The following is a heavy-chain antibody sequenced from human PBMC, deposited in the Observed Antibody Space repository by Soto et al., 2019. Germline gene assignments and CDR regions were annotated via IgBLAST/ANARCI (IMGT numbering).Heavy chain of an antibody. CDR1: GFTFSSYG. Sequence: PGGSLRLSCAASGFTFSSYGMHWVRQAPGKGLEWVAVIWYDGSNKYYADSVKGRFTISRDNAKNTLYLQMNSLRDEDTAVYYCARDQRAPKIYCYGMDVWGQGTTVTVSS. CDR2: IWYDGSNK. CDR3: ARDQRAPKIYCYGMDV. V-gene: IGHV3-33*01. J-gene: IGHJ6*02.